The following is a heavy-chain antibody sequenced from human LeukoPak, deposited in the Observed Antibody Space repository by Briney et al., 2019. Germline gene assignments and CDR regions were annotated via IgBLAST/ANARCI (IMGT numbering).Heavy chain of an antibody. CDR3: ATGYCSSTSCEAFDI. D-gene: IGHD2-2*01. CDR2: IIPIFGTA. J-gene: IGHJ3*02. CDR1: GGTFSSYA. V-gene: IGHV1-69*06. Sequence: SVKVSCKASGGTFSSYAISWVRQAPGQGLEWMGGIIPIFGTANYAQKFQGRVTIIVDKSTSTAYMELSSLRSEDTAVYYCATGYCSSTSCEAFDIWGQGTMVTVSS.